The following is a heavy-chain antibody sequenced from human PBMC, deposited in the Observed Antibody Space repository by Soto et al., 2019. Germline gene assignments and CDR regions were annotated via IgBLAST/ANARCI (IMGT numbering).Heavy chain of an antibody. CDR3: ARGPIGSSSARYFDY. CDR1: GGSFSGYY. J-gene: IGHJ4*02. CDR2: INHSGST. Sequence: PSETLSLTCAVYGGSFSGYYWSWIRQPPGKGLEWIGEINHSGSTNYNPSLKSRVTISVDTSKNQFSLKLSSVTAADTAVYYCARGPIGSSSARYFDYWGQGTLVTVSS. D-gene: IGHD6-6*01. V-gene: IGHV4-34*01.